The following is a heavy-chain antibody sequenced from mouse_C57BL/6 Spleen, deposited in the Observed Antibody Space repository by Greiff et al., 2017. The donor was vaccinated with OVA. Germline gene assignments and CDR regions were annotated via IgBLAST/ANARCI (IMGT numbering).Heavy chain of an antibody. D-gene: IGHD2-5*01. CDR3: ARHDYSNYEFAY. J-gene: IGHJ3*01. CDR1: GFTFSSYT. V-gene: IGHV5-9*01. Sequence: DVKLVESGGGLVKPGGSLKLSCAASGFTFSSYTMSWVRQTPEKRLEWVATISGGGGNTYYPASVKGRFTISRDNAKNTLYLQMSRLRSEDTALDYYARHDYSNYEFAYWGQGTLVTVSA. CDR2: ISGGGGNT.